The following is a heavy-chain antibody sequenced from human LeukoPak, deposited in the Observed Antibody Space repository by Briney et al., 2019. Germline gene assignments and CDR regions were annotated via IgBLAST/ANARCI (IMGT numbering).Heavy chain of an antibody. CDR1: GFTFSGFA. J-gene: IGHJ6*01. CDR3: AKMKGHPLPKYYMDV. V-gene: IGHV3-23*01. Sequence: GGTLRLSCAASGFTFSGFAMSWVRGTPGKGLEWVSGISGSGDNTLYADSVKCRFTISRDNSKHTLYLEMNSLRAEDTAISYGAKMKGHPLPKYYMDVWGQGTTVTVSS. D-gene: IGHD1-26*01. CDR2: ISGSGDNT.